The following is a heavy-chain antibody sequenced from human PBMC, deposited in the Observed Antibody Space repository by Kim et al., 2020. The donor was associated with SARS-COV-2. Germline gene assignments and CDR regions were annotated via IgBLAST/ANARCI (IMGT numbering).Heavy chain of an antibody. V-gene: IGHV3-13*04. Sequence: GGSLRLSCAASGFTFSSYDMHWVRQATGKGLEWVSTINTTGDTYYPGSVKGRFTISREKAKNSLYLQMNSLRAGDTAVNYCASGRSGGAGNDYFYGMDVWGQGTTVTVSS. CDR1: GFTFSSYD. J-gene: IGHJ6*02. CDR3: ASGRSGGAGNDYFYGMDV. CDR2: INTTGDT. D-gene: IGHD1-1*01.